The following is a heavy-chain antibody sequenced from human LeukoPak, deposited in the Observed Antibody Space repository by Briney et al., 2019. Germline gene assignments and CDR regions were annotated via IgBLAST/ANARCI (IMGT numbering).Heavy chain of an antibody. CDR3: AANGCSGGICLQTLDY. CDR2: INRSGGSP. J-gene: IGHJ4*02. V-gene: IGHV3-23*01. D-gene: IGHD2-15*01. CDR1: GFTFCSYA. Sequence: GGSLRLSCAASGFTFCSYAMSWVRQAPGKGLEWVSSINRSGGSPYYGDSVKGRFTISRDNSRNTLYLQMNSLRAEDTAVYYCAANGCSGGICLQTLDYWGQGTLVTVSS.